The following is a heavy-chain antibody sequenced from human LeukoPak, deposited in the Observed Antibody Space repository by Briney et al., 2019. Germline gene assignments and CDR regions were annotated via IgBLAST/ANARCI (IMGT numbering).Heavy chain of an antibody. CDR3: ARGKYYDSSGYFDY. V-gene: IGHV3-23*01. CDR1: GITFSSYA. CDR2: ISGTGGST. Sequence: PGGSLRLSCASSGITFSSYAMTWVRQAPGKGLEWVSAISGTGGSTYYADSVKGRFTISRDNAKTSLYLQMSSLRVEDTAVYYCARGKYYDSSGYFDYWGQGTLVTVSS. D-gene: IGHD3-22*01. J-gene: IGHJ4*02.